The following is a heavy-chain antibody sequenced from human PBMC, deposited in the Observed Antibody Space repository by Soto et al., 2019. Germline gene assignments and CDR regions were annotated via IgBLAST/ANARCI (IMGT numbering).Heavy chain of an antibody. Sequence: GGSLRLSCAASGFTFNNHGMHWVRQAPGKGLEWVAVISNDGSDKYYADSVKGRLTISRDNSKNTVYLQMNSLRAEDTAVYYCAKDQGIAASHGIDWGQGTMVTVSS. J-gene: IGHJ3*01. D-gene: IGHD6-13*01. V-gene: IGHV3-30*18. CDR2: ISNDGSDK. CDR3: AKDQGIAASHGID. CDR1: GFTFNNHG.